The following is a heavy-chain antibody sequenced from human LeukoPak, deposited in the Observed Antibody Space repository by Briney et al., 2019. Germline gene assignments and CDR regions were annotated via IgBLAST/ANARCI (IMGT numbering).Heavy chain of an antibody. CDR2: IYHSGST. J-gene: IGHJ4*02. D-gene: IGHD5-24*01. CDR1: GGSISSSNW. Sequence: PSETLSLTCAVSGGSISSSNWWSWGRQPPGKGLEWIGEIYHSGSTNYSPSLKSRVTISVDKSKNQFSLKLSSVTAADTAVYYCARGGGYNPYFDYWGQGTLVTVSS. CDR3: ARGGGYNPYFDY. V-gene: IGHV4-4*02.